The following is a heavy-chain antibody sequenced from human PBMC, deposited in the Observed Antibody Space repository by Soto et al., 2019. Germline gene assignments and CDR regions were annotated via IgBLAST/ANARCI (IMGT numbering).Heavy chain of an antibody. D-gene: IGHD3-9*01. CDR2: MNPNSGNT. CDR3: ARAHANYDILTGYYISDYFDY. V-gene: IGHV1-8*01. CDR1: GYTFTSYD. J-gene: IGHJ4*02. Sequence: ASVKVSCKASGYTFTSYDINWVRQATGQGLEWMGWMNPNSGNTGYAQKFQGRVTMTRNTSISTAYMELSSLRSEDTAVYYCARAHANYDILTGYYISDYFDYWGQGTLVTVSS.